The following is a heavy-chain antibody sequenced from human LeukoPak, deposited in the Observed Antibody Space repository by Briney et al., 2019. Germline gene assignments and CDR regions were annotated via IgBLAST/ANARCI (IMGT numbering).Heavy chain of an antibody. J-gene: IGHJ4*02. CDR2: INHSGST. Sequence: SETLSLTCAVYGGSFSGYYWSWIRQPPGKGLEWIGEINHSGSTNYNPSLKSRVTISVDTSKNQFSLTLSSVTAADTAVYYCARALGIAAAGISFFDYWGQGTLVTVSS. CDR1: GGSFSGYY. CDR3: ARALGIAAAGISFFDY. D-gene: IGHD6-13*01. V-gene: IGHV4-34*01.